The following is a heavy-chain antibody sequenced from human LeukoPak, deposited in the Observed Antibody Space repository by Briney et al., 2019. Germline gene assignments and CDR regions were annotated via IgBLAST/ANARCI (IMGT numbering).Heavy chain of an antibody. V-gene: IGHV3-53*01. CDR1: GFTVSSNF. D-gene: IGHD5-18*01. CDR3: AREGYSYGPFDY. J-gene: IGHJ4*02. Sequence: GGSLRLSCAASGFTVSSNFMSWVRQAPWKGLEWVSVIYSDGSTYYADSVKGRFTISRDNSKNTLYLQINSLRAEDTAVYYCAREGYSYGPFDYWGQGTLVTVSS. CDR2: IYSDGST.